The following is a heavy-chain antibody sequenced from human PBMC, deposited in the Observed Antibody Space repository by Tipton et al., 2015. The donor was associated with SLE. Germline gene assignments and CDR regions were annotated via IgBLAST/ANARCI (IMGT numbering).Heavy chain of an antibody. CDR2: ISFDGSNK. Sequence: SLRLSCAASGFIFSSYGMHWVRQAPGKGLEWVAVISFDGSNKYYADSVKGRFTISRDNSKNTLYVQMNSLRAEDTAVYYCAKGPEMGLLDYIDYWGQGTLVTVSS. J-gene: IGHJ4*02. CDR3: AKGPEMGLLDYIDY. V-gene: IGHV3-30*18. D-gene: IGHD3-22*01. CDR1: GFIFSSYG.